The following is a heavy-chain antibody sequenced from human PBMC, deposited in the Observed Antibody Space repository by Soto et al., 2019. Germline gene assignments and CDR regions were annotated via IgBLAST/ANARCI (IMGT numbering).Heavy chain of an antibody. Sequence: QVQLVQSGAEVTKPGSSVKFSCKASGGTFRSYAISWVRQAPGQGLEWMGGIIPIFGTANDAQKFQGRVTITADESTSTAYMELSSLRSEDTAVYYCARVLSVSVADGYFDYWGQGNLFTVSS. CDR1: GGTFRSYA. J-gene: IGHJ4*02. V-gene: IGHV1-69*12. CDR3: ARVLSVSVADGYFDY. D-gene: IGHD6-19*01. CDR2: IIPIFGTA.